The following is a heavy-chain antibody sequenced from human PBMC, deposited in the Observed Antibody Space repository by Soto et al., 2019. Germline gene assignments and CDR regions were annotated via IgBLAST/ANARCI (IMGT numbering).Heavy chain of an antibody. V-gene: IGHV3-23*01. J-gene: IGHJ3*01. CDR2: ISGRGSAT. D-gene: IGHD2-15*01. CDR3: ANVSSPVVVVATAFVS. Sequence: EVQLLESGGGLVQPGESLRLSCAASGFTFSTSGMTWVRQAPGKGLEWVSGISGRGSATYYADSVKGRFTISRDDSKNTGSPQLNSVRVEDTAPDYCANVSSPVVVVATAFVSWGQGTMVTVSS. CDR1: GFTFSTSG.